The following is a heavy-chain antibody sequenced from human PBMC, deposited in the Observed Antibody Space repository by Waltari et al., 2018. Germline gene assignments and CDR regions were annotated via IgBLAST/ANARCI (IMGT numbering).Heavy chain of an antibody. CDR2: IYFPGNT. CDR1: SGSIDTYC. J-gene: IGHJ4*02. V-gene: IGHV4-59*01. CDR3: ARVVSGTYSSPLYFFDY. Sequence: QVQLRESGPGLLKPSGTLSLTCTVSSGSIDTYCWSWVRPPPGKGLEWVGYIYFPGNTNYNPSLESRVTISLDTSKNQFSLKMNSVTAADTAVYYCARVVSGTYSSPLYFFDYWGQGALVTVSS. D-gene: IGHD1-26*01.